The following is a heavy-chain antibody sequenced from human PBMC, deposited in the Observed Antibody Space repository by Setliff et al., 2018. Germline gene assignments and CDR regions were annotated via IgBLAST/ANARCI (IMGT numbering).Heavy chain of an antibody. CDR3: APGWDGGRDFDS. D-gene: IGHD3-16*01. CDR2: ISYDGINN. V-gene: IGHV3-30*07. Sequence: PGGSLRLSCAASGFTFSSCAMHWVRQAPGKGLEWVAVISYDGINNYYADSVKGRLTISRDNAKTTLYLQMNSLRAEDTALYFCAPGWDGGRDFDSWGQGTLVTVSS. J-gene: IGHJ4*02. CDR1: GFTFSSCA.